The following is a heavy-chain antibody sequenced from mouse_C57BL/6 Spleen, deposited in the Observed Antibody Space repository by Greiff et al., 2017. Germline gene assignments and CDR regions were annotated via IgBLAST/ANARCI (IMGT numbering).Heavy chain of an antibody. CDR1: GYAFSSSW. Sequence: VKVVESGPELVKPGASVKISCKASGYAFSSSWMNWVKQRPGKGLEWIGRIYPGDGDTNYNGKFKRKATLTAAKSSSTAYMQLRSLTSEDSAVYFCAGYTTVIDYWCQGTTLTVSS. J-gene: IGHJ2*01. CDR3: AGYTTVIDY. CDR2: IYPGDGDT. V-gene: IGHV1-82*01. D-gene: IGHD1-1*01.